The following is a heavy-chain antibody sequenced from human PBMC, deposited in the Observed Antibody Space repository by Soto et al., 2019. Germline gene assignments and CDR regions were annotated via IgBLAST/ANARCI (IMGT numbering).Heavy chain of an antibody. D-gene: IGHD5-12*01. CDR1: GGSISSGGYY. Sequence: SETLSLTSTVSGGSISSGGYYWRWIRQHPGKGLEWIGYIYYSGSTYYNPSLKSRVTISVDTSKNQFSLKLSSVTAADTAVYYCARVVGLRLFDYWGQGTLVTVSS. V-gene: IGHV4-31*03. CDR2: IYYSGST. J-gene: IGHJ4*02. CDR3: ARVVGLRLFDY.